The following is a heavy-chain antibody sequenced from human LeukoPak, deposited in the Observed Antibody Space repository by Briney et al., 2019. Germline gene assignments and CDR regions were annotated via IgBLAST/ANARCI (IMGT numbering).Heavy chain of an antibody. CDR3: ARWGGYSSGLDY. D-gene: IGHD6-19*01. CDR2: IIPIFGTA. J-gene: IGHJ4*02. Sequence: SVKVSCKASGGTFSSYAISWVRQAPGQGLEWMGGIIPIFGTANYAQKFQGRVTITADKSTSTAYMELSSLRSEDTAVYYCARWGGYSSGLDYWGQGTLVTVSS. V-gene: IGHV1-69*06. CDR1: GGTFSSYA.